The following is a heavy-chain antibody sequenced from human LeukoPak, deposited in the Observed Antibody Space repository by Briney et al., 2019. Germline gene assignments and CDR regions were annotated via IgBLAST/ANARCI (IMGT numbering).Heavy chain of an antibody. J-gene: IGHJ4*02. CDR1: GFTFTSYN. V-gene: IGHV3-21*01. D-gene: IGHD6-25*01. CDR3: ARGGLQSQRLDLLDS. Sequence: PGGSLRLSCAASGFTFTSYNMDWVRQAPGKGLEWLSSISSISNYIYYAESVKGRFTISRDNAKNLLYLQMDSLRAEDMAIYYCARGGLQSQRLDLLDSWGQGVLVTVSS. CDR2: ISSISNYI.